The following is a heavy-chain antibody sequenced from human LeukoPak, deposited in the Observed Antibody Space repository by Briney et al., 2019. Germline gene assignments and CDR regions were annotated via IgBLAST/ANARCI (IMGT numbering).Heavy chain of an antibody. CDR2: FDPEDDET. D-gene: IGHD1-26*01. Sequence: ASVKVSCKVSEYTLTELSMHWVPQAPGNGLEWMGGFDPEDDETIYAQNFQGRVSMTEDTSTDTAYMELSSLRSEDTAVYYCATIRYSGNYALFDSWGQGTLVTVSS. CDR1: EYTLTELS. V-gene: IGHV1-24*01. J-gene: IGHJ4*02. CDR3: ATIRYSGNYALFDS.